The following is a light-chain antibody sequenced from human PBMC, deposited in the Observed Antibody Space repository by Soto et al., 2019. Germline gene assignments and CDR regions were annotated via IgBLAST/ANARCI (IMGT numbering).Light chain of an antibody. Sequence: EIVLTQSPDTLSLSPGERATLSCRASPSVTNYLAWYQQKPGQAPRLVIYGAFNRATGIPARFSGSGSGTDFTLTISSLEPEDFAVYYCQQRNIWPPVTFGQGTRLEL. CDR3: QQRNIWPPVT. V-gene: IGKV3-11*01. J-gene: IGKJ5*01. CDR1: PSVTNY. CDR2: GAF.